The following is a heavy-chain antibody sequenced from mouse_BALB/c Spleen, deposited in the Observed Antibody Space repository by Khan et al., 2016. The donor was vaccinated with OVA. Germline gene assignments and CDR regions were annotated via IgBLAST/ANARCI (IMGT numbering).Heavy chain of an antibody. Sequence: QVQLQQSGAELVKPGASVRLSCKASGYTFTSYYLYWVKQRPGQGLEWIGDINPSNGDTNFNEKFKSTATLTVDKSSSTAYIHLNSLTSEDSAVYYCTRSGYGSFAYWGQGTLVTVSA. CDR3: TRSGYGSFAY. CDR2: INPSNGDT. D-gene: IGHD2-2*01. J-gene: IGHJ3*01. CDR1: GYTFTSYY. V-gene: IGHV1-53*01.